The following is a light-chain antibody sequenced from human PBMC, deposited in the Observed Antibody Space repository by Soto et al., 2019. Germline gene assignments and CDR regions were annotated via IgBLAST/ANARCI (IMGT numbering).Light chain of an antibody. CDR1: QSVSSN. V-gene: IGKV3-15*01. Sequence: EIVMTQSPATLSVSPGERATLSCRASQSVSSNLAWYQQKPGQAPRLLIYGASTRATGIPARFSGSGSGTEFTLTISSLQSEDFAVYYCQQYNNWPPYTFGHGTKPEIK. CDR2: GAS. J-gene: IGKJ2*01. CDR3: QQYNNWPPYT.